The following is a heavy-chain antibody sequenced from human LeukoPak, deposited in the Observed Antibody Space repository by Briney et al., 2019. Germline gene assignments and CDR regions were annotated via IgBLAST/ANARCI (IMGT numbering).Heavy chain of an antibody. CDR3: AREKLWFGDLYSPLDY. J-gene: IGHJ4*02. Sequence: ASVTVSCKASGYTFTGYYMHWVRQAPGQGLEWMGWISAYNGNTNYAQKLQGRVTMTTDTSTSTAYMELRSLRSDDTAVYYCAREKLWFGDLYSPLDYWGQGTLVTVSS. V-gene: IGHV1-18*04. CDR1: GYTFTGYY. D-gene: IGHD3-10*01. CDR2: ISAYNGNT.